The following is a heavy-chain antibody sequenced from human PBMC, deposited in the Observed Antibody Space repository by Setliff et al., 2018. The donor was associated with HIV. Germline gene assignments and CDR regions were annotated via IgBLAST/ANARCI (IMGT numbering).Heavy chain of an antibody. J-gene: IGHJ3*02. D-gene: IGHD3-16*01. Sequence: ASVKVSCKASGYRFSSYAIHWVRQAAGQSPEWLGWINAAISHTRYSPKFQGRVTLTTDTSAGTIHMEMRSLRFEDTAVYYCVGGRGGFFDEPFDMWGPGTRVTVSS. CDR3: VGGRGGFFDEPFDM. CDR2: INAAISHT. V-gene: IGHV1-3*01. CDR1: GYRFSSYA.